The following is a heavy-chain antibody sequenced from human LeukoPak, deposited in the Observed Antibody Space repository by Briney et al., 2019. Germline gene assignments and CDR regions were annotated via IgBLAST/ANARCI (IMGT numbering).Heavy chain of an antibody. J-gene: IGHJ5*01. CDR1: GLTFSFYG. Sequence: PGTSLRLSCAASGLTFSFYGMHWVRQAPGKGLEWVAVISYDGSNKYYADSVKGRFTISRDNSKNTLYLQMDSLRDEDTAVYYCAKSYISGYPSNWFDSWGQGTLVTVSS. V-gene: IGHV3-30*18. D-gene: IGHD3-22*01. CDR2: ISYDGSNK. CDR3: AKSYISGYPSNWFDS.